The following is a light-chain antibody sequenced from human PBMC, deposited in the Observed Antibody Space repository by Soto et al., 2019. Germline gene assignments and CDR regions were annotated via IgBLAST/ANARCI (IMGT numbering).Light chain of an antibody. J-gene: IGLJ3*02. Sequence: QSALTQPASVSGSPGQSITISCTGTSNDVGGYNLVSWFQQHPGKAPKLMISEVNKRPSGVSNRFSGSKSANTASLTSSGLQAEDEADYYCCSHVGGSSPQWVFGGGTKVTVL. CDR3: CSHVGGSSPQWV. CDR1: SNDVGGYNL. V-gene: IGLV2-23*02. CDR2: EVN.